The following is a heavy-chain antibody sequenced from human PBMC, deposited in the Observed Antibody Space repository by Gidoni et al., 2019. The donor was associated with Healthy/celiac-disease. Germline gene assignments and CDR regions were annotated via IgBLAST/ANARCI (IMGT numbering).Heavy chain of an antibody. J-gene: IGHJ4*02. CDR1: GSPFDDYA. V-gene: IGHV3-9*01. D-gene: IGHD3-10*01. CDR3: AKDTGQVQGVIGPLR. CDR2: ISWNSGSI. Sequence: EVQLVESGGGLVQQGRSLRVSCEASGSPFDDYAMHWVRQAPGKGLEWVSGISWNSGSIGYADSVKGRFTISRDNAKNSLYLQMNSLRAEDTALYYCAKDTGQVQGVIGPLRWGQGTLVTVSS.